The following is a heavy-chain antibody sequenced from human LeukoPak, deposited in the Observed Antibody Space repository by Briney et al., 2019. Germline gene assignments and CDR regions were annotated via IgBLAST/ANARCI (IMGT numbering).Heavy chain of an antibody. CDR2: IYYSGST. D-gene: IGHD2-2*01. V-gene: IGHV4-59*08. CDR1: GGSISSYY. J-gene: IGHJ4*02. Sequence: PSETLSLTCTVSGGSISSYYWSWIRQPAGKGLEWIAYIYYSGSTNYNPSLKSRVTISVDTSKSQFSLKLSSVTAADTAVYYCARHGPLYCSSTSCYGSGEFDYWGQGTLVTVSS. CDR3: ARHGPLYCSSTSCYGSGEFDY.